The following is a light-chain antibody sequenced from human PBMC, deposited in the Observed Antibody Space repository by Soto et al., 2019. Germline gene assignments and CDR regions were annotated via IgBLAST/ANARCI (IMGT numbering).Light chain of an antibody. V-gene: IGKV3-15*01. Sequence: EILMTQYPATLSVSPGERATLSCRASQTVRTKLAWYQQKPGQAPRLLIYGASTRATGIPARFSGSGSGTEFTLTISSLQSEDFAVYYCQQYYNWPPLTVGGGTKVEIK. CDR2: GAS. CDR1: QTVRTK. J-gene: IGKJ4*01. CDR3: QQYYNWPPLT.